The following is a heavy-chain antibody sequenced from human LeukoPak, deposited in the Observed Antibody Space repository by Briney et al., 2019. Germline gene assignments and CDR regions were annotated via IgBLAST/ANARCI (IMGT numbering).Heavy chain of an antibody. CDR1: GGSISSSSYY. CDR3: ASHGSGSYYNLDY. CDR2: IYYSGST. V-gene: IGHV4-39*01. Sequence: SETLSLTCTVSGGSISSSSYYWGWIRQPPGKGLEWIGSIYYSGSTYYNPSLKSRVTISVDTSKNQFSLKLSSVTAADTAVYYCASHGSGSYYNLDYWGQGTLVTVSS. D-gene: IGHD3-10*01. J-gene: IGHJ4*02.